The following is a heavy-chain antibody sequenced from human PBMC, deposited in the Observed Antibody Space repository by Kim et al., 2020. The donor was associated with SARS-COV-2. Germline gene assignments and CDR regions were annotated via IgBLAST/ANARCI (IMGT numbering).Heavy chain of an antibody. V-gene: IGHV4-34*01. CDR3: ARGRHSGRGYAYWYFDL. CDR2: INHSGST. J-gene: IGHJ2*01. Sequence: SETLSLTCAVYGGSFSGYYWSWIRQPPGKGLEWIGEINHSGSTNYNPSLKSRVTISVDTSKNQFSLKLSSVTAADTAVYYCARGRHSGRGYAYWYFDLWGRGTLVTVSS. D-gene: IGHD5-12*01. CDR1: GGSFSGYY.